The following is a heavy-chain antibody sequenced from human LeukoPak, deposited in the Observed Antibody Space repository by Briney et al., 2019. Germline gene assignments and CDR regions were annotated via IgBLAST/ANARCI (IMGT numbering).Heavy chain of an antibody. CDR2: TYYRSKWYN. Sequence: SQTLSLTCVISGDSVSSNSAAWNWIRQSPSRGLEWLGRTYYRSKWYNDYAVSVKSRITINPDTSKNQFSLQLNSVTPEDTAVYYCARDTLRGYSYGFNYYYGMDVWGQGTTVTVSS. CDR1: GDSVSSNSAA. D-gene: IGHD5-18*01. V-gene: IGHV6-1*01. CDR3: ARDTLRGYSYGFNYYYGMDV. J-gene: IGHJ6*02.